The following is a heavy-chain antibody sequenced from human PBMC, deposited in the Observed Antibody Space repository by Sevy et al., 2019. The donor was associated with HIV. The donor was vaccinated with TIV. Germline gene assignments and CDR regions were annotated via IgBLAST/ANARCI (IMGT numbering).Heavy chain of an antibody. Sequence: GGSLRLSCAASGFTFSSYAMHWVRQAPGKGLEWVAVISYDGSNKYYADSVKGRFTISRDNSKNTLYLQMNSLRAEDTAVYYCVRDVWYCSSTSCYQRLYYYYYGMDVWGQGTTVTVSS. CDR3: VRDVWYCSSTSCYQRLYYYYYGMDV. D-gene: IGHD2-2*01. V-gene: IGHV3-30*04. J-gene: IGHJ6*02. CDR1: GFTFSSYA. CDR2: ISYDGSNK.